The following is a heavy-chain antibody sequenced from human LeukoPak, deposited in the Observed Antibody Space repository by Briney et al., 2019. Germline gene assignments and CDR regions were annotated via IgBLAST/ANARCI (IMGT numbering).Heavy chain of an antibody. CDR1: GGSFSGYY. CDR2: INHSGST. D-gene: IGHD4-11*01. J-gene: IGHJ5*02. V-gene: IGHV4-34*01. Sequence: SETLSLTCAVYGGSFSGYYWSWIRQPPGKGLEWIGEINHSGSTNYNPSLKSRVTISVDTSKNQFSLKLSSVTAADTAVYYCASDYSTNHWGQGTLVTVSS. CDR3: ASDYSTNH.